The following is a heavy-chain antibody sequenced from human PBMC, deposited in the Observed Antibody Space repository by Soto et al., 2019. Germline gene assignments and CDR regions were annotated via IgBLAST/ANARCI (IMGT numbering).Heavy chain of an antibody. D-gene: IGHD3-3*01. CDR2: IYYSGST. Sequence: SETLSLTCTVSGGSISSGDYYWSWIRQPPGKGLEWIGYIYYSGSTYYNPSLKSRVTISVDTSKNQFSLKLSSVTAADTAVYYCARGSKYYDFWSGYYYYYGMDVWGQGTTVTVSS. CDR3: ARGSKYYDFWSGYYYYYGMDV. CDR1: GGSISSGDYY. J-gene: IGHJ6*02. V-gene: IGHV4-30-4*01.